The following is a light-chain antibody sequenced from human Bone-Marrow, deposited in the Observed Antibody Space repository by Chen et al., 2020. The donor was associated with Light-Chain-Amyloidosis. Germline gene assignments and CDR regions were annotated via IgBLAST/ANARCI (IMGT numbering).Light chain of an antibody. CDR2: RDT. V-gene: IGLV3-25*03. Sequence: SYELTQPPSVSVATGQTARITCSGDDLPTKYAYWYQQNPGQSPVLVIHRDTERPSWISERFSGSSSGTTATLTISGVQAEDEADYHCQSADSSGTYEVIFGGGTKLTVL. CDR1: DLPTKY. CDR3: QSADSSGTYEVI. J-gene: IGLJ2*01.